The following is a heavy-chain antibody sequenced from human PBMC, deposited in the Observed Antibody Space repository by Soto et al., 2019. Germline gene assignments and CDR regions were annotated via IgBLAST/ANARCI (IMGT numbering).Heavy chain of an antibody. V-gene: IGHV4-4*02. Sequence: HVLLQESGPGLVKPSGTLSLTCDVSDGSIRTTNWWSWVRKPPGKGLEWIGEIYHSGSTKYNPSLKSRVTISVNKSKNQFSLKLTSVTATDTAVYYLARDRGYRNNDAFDIWGQGTLVTVSS. CDR2: IYHSGST. D-gene: IGHD5-12*01. CDR1: DGSIRTTNW. J-gene: IGHJ3*02. CDR3: ARDRGYRNNDAFDI.